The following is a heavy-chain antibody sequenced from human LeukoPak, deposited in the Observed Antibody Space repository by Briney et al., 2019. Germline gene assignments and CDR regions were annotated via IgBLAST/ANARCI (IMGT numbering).Heavy chain of an antibody. CDR1: GFTFSSYS. J-gene: IGHJ4*02. CDR3: ARVYYDSSGYDPYYFDY. D-gene: IGHD3-22*01. CDR2: IYSGGST. V-gene: IGHV3-53*01. Sequence: GGSLRLSCAASGFTFSSYSMSWVRQAPGKGLEWVSLIYSGGSTYYADSVKGRFTLSRDNSKNTLYLQMNSLRAEDTAMYYCARVYYDSSGYDPYYFDYWGQGTLVTVSS.